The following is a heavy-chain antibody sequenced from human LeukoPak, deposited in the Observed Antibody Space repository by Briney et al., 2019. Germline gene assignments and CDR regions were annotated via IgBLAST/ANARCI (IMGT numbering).Heavy chain of an antibody. Sequence: GGSLRLSRAASGFTFDDYAMHWVRQAPGKGLEWVSGISWNSGSIGYADSVKGRFTISRDNAKNSLYLQMNSLRAEDTALYYCAKDAGCGGNSRFDYYYYGMDVWGQGTTVTVSS. D-gene: IGHD4-23*01. J-gene: IGHJ6*02. CDR3: AKDAGCGGNSRFDYYYYGMDV. CDR2: ISWNSGSI. V-gene: IGHV3-9*01. CDR1: GFTFDDYA.